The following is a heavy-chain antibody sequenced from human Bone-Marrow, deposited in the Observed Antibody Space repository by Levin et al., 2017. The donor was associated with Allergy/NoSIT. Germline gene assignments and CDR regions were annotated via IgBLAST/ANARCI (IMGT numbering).Heavy chain of an antibody. CDR1: GGSISSGDYY. Sequence: SETLSLTCTVSGGSISSGDYYWSWIRQPPGKGLEWIGYIYYSGSTYYNPSLKSRVTISVDTSKNQFSLKLSSVTAADTAVYYCARGGWSGSYPKYWYFDLWGRGTLVTVSS. CDR3: ARGGWSGSYPKYWYFDL. CDR2: IYYSGST. D-gene: IGHD1-26*01. J-gene: IGHJ2*01. V-gene: IGHV4-30-4*01.